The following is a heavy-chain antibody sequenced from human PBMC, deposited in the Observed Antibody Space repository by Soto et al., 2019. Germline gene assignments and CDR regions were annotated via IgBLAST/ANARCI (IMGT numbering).Heavy chain of an antibody. CDR2: LYYSVST. J-gene: IGHJ6*02. V-gene: IGHV4-59*01. Sequence: SETLSLTCTVSGGSISDYYWYWIRQTPGKGLEWIGYLYYSVSTNYNPSLKSRVTISVATSKKQFSLKLRSVTAADTAVYYCGWGYYRDVWGQGTTVSVSS. CDR3: GWGYYRDV. CDR1: GGSISDYY. D-gene: IGHD3-3*01.